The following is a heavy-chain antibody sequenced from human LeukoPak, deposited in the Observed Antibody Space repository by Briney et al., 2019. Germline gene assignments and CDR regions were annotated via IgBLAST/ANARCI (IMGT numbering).Heavy chain of an antibody. CDR2: IIPIFGTA. V-gene: IGHV1-69*06. CDR3: ARSMVRGVGNRFFDY. D-gene: IGHD3-10*01. Sequence: ASVKVSCKASGGTFSSYAISWVRQAPGQGLEWMGGIIPIFGTANYAQKFQGRVTITADKSTSTAYMELSSLRSEDTAVYYCARSMVRGVGNRFFDYWGQGTLVTVSS. J-gene: IGHJ4*02. CDR1: GGTFSSYA.